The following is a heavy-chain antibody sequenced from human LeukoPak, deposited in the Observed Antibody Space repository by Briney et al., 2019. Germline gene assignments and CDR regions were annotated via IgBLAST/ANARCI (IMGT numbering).Heavy chain of an antibody. J-gene: IGHJ6*03. V-gene: IGHV4-59*01. D-gene: IGHD3-10*01. CDR3: ARAGLQHYFGSGTPHEIYYYHMDV. Sequence: SETLSLTCTVSGGSISSYYWNWIRQPPGKGLEWIGYISYSGNTRYNPSLRSRVSISVDTSKNQFSLKLSSVTAADTAVYYCARAGLQHYFGSGTPHEIYYYHMDVWGKGTTVTISS. CDR1: GGSISSYY. CDR2: ISYSGNT.